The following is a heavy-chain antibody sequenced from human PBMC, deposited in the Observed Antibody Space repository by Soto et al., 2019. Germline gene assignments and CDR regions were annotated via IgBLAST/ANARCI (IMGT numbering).Heavy chain of an antibody. CDR1: GFTFSSYA. CDR2: ISGSGGST. J-gene: IGHJ4*02. Sequence: EVQLLESGGGLVQPGGSLRLSCAASGFTFSSYAMRWVRQAPGKGLEWVSAISGSGGSTYYADSVKGRFTISRDNSKNTLYLQMSSLRAEDTAVYYCARLGSGSYYDYWGQGTLVTVSS. CDR3: ARLGSGSYYDY. V-gene: IGHV3-23*01. D-gene: IGHD1-26*01.